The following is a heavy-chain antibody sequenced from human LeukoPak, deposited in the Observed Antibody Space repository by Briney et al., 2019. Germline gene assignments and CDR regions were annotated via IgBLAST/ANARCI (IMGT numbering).Heavy chain of an antibody. Sequence: GESLKISCKGSGYSFTSYWIGWVRQMPGKGLEWMGIIYPGDSDTRYGPSFQGLVTISGDKSISTAYLQWSSLKASDTAMYYCARPDYDSSGYYVDYWGQGTLVTVSS. D-gene: IGHD3-22*01. V-gene: IGHV5-51*01. CDR1: GYSFTSYW. J-gene: IGHJ4*02. CDR3: ARPDYDSSGYYVDY. CDR2: IYPGDSDT.